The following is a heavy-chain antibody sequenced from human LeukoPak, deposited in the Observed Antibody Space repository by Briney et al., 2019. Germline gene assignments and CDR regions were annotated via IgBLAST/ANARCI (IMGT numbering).Heavy chain of an antibody. CDR3: ARAYQASHDAFDI. Sequence: SETLSLTCAVYGGSFSGYYWSWIRQPPGEGLEWIGEINHSGSTNYNPSLKSRVTISVDTSKNQFSLKLSSVTAADTAVYYCARAYQASHDAFDIWGQGTMVTVSS. CDR1: GGSFSGYY. V-gene: IGHV4-34*01. J-gene: IGHJ3*02. CDR2: INHSGST. D-gene: IGHD2-2*01.